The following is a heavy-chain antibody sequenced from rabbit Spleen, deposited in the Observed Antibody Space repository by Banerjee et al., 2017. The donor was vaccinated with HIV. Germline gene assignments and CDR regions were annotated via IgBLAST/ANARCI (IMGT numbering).Heavy chain of an antibody. CDR3: ARDTGTSFSSYGMDL. D-gene: IGHD7-1*01. CDR2: IAGDSSAFT. Sequence: QSLEESGGDLVKPGASLTLTCTASGFSFSSSDYMCWVRQAPGKGLEWISCIAGDSSAFTYSATWAKGRFTCSKTSSTTVTLQMTSLTVADTATYFCARDTGTSFSSYGMDLWGPGTLVTVS. CDR1: GFSFSSSDY. V-gene: IGHV1S40*01. J-gene: IGHJ6*01.